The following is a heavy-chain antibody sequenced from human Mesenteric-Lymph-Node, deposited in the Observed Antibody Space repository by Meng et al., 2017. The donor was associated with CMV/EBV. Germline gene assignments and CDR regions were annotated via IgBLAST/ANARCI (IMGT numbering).Heavy chain of an antibody. CDR3: ASHHCSSTSCYPPGGNYYYYGMDV. D-gene: IGHD2-2*01. CDR2: IYYSGST. J-gene: IGHJ6*02. V-gene: IGHV4-39*01. Sequence: SETLSLTCTVSGGSISSSSYYWGWLRQPPGQGLEWIGSIYYSGSTYYNPSLKSRVTISVDTSKNQFSLKLSSVTAADTAVYYCASHHCSSTSCYPPGGNYYYYGMDVWGQGTTVTVSS. CDR1: GGSISSSSYY.